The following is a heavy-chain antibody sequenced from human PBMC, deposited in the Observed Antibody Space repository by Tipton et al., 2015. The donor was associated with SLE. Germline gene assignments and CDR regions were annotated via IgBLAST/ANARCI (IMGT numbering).Heavy chain of an antibody. CDR3: ARGTPYGDYDPGLDY. V-gene: IGHV1-18*01. D-gene: IGHD4-17*01. Sequence: QLVQSGGEVRKPGASVKVSCRASGYSFTRFGISWVRQAPGQGLEWMGWISAYNGNTNYAQKLQGRVTMTTDTSTRTAYMELRSLRSDDTAVYYCARGTPYGDYDPGLDYWGQGTLVTVSS. CDR2: ISAYNGNT. J-gene: IGHJ4*02. CDR1: GYSFTRFG.